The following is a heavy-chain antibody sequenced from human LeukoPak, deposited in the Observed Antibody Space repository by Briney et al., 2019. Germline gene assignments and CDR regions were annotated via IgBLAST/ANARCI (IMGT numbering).Heavy chain of an antibody. CDR1: GGSFSGYY. CDR2: LYYSGST. D-gene: IGHD1-26*01. CDR3: ARRDGSYYGRFDP. J-gene: IGHJ5*02. Sequence: ESSETLSLTCAVYGGSFSGYYWSWIRQPPGKGLEWIGYLYYSGSTNFNPSLKSRVTMSVDTSKNQFSLRLRSVTAADTAVYYCARRDGSYYGRFDPWGQGTLVTVSS. V-gene: IGHV4-59*08.